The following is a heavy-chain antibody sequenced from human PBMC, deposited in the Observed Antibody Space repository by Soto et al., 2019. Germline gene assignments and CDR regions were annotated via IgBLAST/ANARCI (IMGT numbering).Heavy chain of an antibody. CDR3: ARDSARRGACDI. V-gene: IGHV4-34*01. J-gene: IGHJ3*02. D-gene: IGHD1-26*01. CDR1: NGSFSVYY. CDR2: INHSGST. Sequence: SETLSLTCAVYNGSFSVYYWTWIRQTPGKGLEWIGEINHSGSTNYNPSLKSRVAISVDTSKNQFSLKLSSVTAADTAVYFCARDSARRGACDIWGQGTMVTVSS.